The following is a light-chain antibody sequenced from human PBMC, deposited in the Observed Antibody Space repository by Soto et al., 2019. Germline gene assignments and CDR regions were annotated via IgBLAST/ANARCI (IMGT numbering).Light chain of an antibody. J-gene: IGLJ2*01. Sequence: QSVLTQPASVSGSPGQWITISCTGTSSDVGGYNYVSWYQQHPGKAPKLIIYDVSNRPSGVSNRFSGSKSGNTASLTISGLQAEDEADYYCSSYTSSSTRVFGGGTKLTVL. CDR3: SSYTSSSTRV. CDR1: SSDVGGYNY. CDR2: DVS. V-gene: IGLV2-14*01.